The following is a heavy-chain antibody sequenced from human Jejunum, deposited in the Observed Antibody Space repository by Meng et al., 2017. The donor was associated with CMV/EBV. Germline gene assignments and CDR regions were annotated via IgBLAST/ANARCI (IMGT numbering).Heavy chain of an antibody. Sequence: SGFRFRDYYMNWIRQTPGKGLEWISYISGGATAIYYADSLKGRFTISRDNGRNTLYLQMDNLRAEDTAVYYCARQPRQKTAISLWGQGTRVTVSS. D-gene: IGHD2-21*02. CDR3: ARQPRQKTAISL. CDR1: GFRFRDYY. CDR2: ISGGATAI. V-gene: IGHV3-11*01. J-gene: IGHJ4*02.